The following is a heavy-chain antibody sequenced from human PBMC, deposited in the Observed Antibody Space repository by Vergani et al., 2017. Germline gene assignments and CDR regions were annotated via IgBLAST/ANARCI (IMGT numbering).Heavy chain of an antibody. J-gene: IGHJ4*02. Sequence: EVQLLESGGGLVQPGGSLRLSCAASGFTFSNYAMSWVRQAPGKGLEWVSAISGSGGSTYYADSVKGRFTISRDNSKNSLYLQMNSLRAEDTAVYYCAKEGEYSYGYLVAYYFDYWGQGTLVTVSS. CDR1: GFTFSNYA. CDR2: ISGSGGST. D-gene: IGHD5-18*01. V-gene: IGHV3-23*01. CDR3: AKEGEYSYGYLVAYYFDY.